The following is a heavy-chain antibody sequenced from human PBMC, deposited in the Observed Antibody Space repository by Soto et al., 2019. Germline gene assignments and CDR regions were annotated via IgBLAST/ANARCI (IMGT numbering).Heavy chain of an antibody. CDR1: GFTFSNYA. D-gene: IGHD6-13*01. J-gene: IGHJ4*02. CDR2: ISGSGGST. CDR3: ARGWLAAADPFDF. V-gene: IGHV3-23*01. Sequence: GGSLRLSCAAPGFTFSNYAMSWVRQAPGKGLQWVSSISGSGGSTYYADSVKGRFTISRDNSKNTLYLQMNSLRAEDTAVYYCARGWLAAADPFDFWGQGTLVTGSS.